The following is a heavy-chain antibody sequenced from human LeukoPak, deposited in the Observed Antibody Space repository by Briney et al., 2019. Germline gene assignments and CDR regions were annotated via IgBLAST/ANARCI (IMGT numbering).Heavy chain of an antibody. CDR3: ARHEVVPAAINPRFDP. V-gene: IGHV4-39*01. Sequence: KPSGTLSLTCTVSGGSISSSSYYWGWIRQLPGKGLDWIGTIYYSGTTYYNPSLKSRVTISVDTSKNQFSLKLSSVTAADTAVYYCARHEVVPAAINPRFDPWGQGTLVTVSS. D-gene: IGHD2-2*01. CDR2: IYYSGTT. CDR1: GGSISSSSYY. J-gene: IGHJ5*02.